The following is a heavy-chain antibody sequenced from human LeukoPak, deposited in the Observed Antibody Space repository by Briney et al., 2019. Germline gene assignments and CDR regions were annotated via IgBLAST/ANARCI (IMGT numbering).Heavy chain of an antibody. J-gene: IGHJ4*02. V-gene: IGHV3-11*01. CDR1: GFNIDDYY. CDR3: ARDLPTITSWYYFDY. Sequence: GGSLRLSCAASGFNIDDYYMSWIRQAPGKGLEWVSYISLSGGTIHYADSVKGRFTVSRDNAKNSLYLQMNSLRAEDTAVYYCARDLPTITSWYYFDYWGQGALVVVSS. CDR2: ISLSGGTI. D-gene: IGHD2-2*01.